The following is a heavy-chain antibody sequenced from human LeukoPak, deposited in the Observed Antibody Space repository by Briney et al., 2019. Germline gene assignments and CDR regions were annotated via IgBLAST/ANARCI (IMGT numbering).Heavy chain of an antibody. D-gene: IGHD2-2*01. V-gene: IGHV1-3*03. Sequence: GASVKVSCKASGYTFTSYAMHWVRQAPGQRLEWMGWINAGNGNTKYSQEFQGRVTITRDTSASTAYMELSSLRSEDMAVYYCARANAQDIVVVPAAMGGAFDIWGQGTMVTVSS. J-gene: IGHJ3*02. CDR2: INAGNGNT. CDR3: ARANAQDIVVVPAAMGGAFDI. CDR1: GYTFTSYA.